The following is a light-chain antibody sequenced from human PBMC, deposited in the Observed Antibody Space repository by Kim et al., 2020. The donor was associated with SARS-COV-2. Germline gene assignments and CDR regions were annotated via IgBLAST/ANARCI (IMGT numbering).Light chain of an antibody. V-gene: IGLV3-1*01. CDR3: QAWDSSTVV. CDR1: KLGNKY. CDR2: QDR. J-gene: IGLJ2*01. Sequence: SYELTQPPSVSVSPGQTASIPCSGDKLGNKYACWYQQKPGQSPVLVIYQDRKRPSGIPERFSGSNSGNTATLTISGTQAMDEADYYCQAWDSSTVVFGGGTKLTVL.